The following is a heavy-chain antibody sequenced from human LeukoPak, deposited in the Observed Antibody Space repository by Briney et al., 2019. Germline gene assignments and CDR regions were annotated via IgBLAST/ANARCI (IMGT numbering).Heavy chain of an antibody. CDR1: GGSFSSFY. D-gene: IGHD3/OR15-3a*01. J-gene: IGHJ4*02. CDR3: ARVSDYPKEKFDF. CDR2: MSYSGTT. V-gene: IGHV4-59*01. Sequence: SETLSLTCTVSGGSFSSFYWSWIRQPPGKGLEWIGYMSYSGTTKYNPSLKSRLTISMDTSKNQFSLKLSSVTAADTAVYYCARVSDYPKEKFDFWGQGTLVIVSS.